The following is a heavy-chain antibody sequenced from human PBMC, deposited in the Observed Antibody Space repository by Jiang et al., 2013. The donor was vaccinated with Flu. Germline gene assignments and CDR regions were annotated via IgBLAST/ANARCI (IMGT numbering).Heavy chain of an antibody. CDR2: VESSGRT. D-gene: IGHD3/OR15-3a*01. V-gene: IGHV4-61*02. Sequence: GSGLVKPSQTLTLTCTVSGGSLSSGDYSWTWIRQPAGKSLEWMGRVESSGRTRYNPSLTGRITMSLDTSKSQFSLWLSSVTAADTAVYFCAGEPFGLIPMDVWGQGTSVTVSS. CDR1: GGSLSSGDYS. J-gene: IGHJ6*02. CDR3: AGEPFGLIPMDV.